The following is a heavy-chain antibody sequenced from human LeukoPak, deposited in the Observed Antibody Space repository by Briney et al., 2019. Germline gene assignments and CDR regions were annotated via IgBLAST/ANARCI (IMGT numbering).Heavy chain of an antibody. CDR3: TTGLWGSYRFKGDY. CDR1: GFTFSNAW. V-gene: IGHV3-15*01. CDR2: IKSKTDGGTT. Sequence: PGGSLRLSCAASGFTFSNAWMSWVRQAPGKGLEWVGRIKSKTDGGTTDYAAPVKGRFTISRDDSKNTLYLQMNSLKTEDTAVYYCTTGLWGSYRFKGDYWGQGTLVTVSS. J-gene: IGHJ4*02. D-gene: IGHD3-16*02.